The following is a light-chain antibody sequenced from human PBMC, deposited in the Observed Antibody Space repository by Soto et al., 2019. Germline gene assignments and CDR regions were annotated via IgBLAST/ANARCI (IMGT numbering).Light chain of an antibody. CDR2: DVS. Sequence: QSALTQPASVSGSPGQSITISCTGTSSDVGGYNYVSWYQQHPGKAPKLMIYDVSNRPSGVSNRFSGSKSGNTASLTISGLQAEDEADYYCSSHTSSSTVVFGGGNKVTVL. CDR3: SSHTSSSTVV. CDR1: SSDVGGYNY. J-gene: IGLJ2*01. V-gene: IGLV2-14*01.